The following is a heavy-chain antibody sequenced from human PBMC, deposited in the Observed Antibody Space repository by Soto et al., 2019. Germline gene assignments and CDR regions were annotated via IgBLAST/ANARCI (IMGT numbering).Heavy chain of an antibody. D-gene: IGHD2-15*01. CDR2: ISGSGEKT. J-gene: IGHJ4*02. CDR1: GFTFRTYA. CDR3: AMEGCSGGSCWS. V-gene: IGHV3-23*01. Sequence: EVQLLESGRGLLQPGGSLRLSCAASGFTFRTYAMNWVRQAPGKGLEWVTSISGSGEKTFYADSVRGRFTISRDNSKNARFLQMNSLRAEDTAVYYCAMEGCSGGSCWSWGQGTLVTVSS.